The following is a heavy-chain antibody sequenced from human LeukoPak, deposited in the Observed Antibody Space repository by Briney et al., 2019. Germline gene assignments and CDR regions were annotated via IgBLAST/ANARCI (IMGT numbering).Heavy chain of an antibody. CDR1: GFTFSSYG. V-gene: IGHV3-30*03. J-gene: IGHJ4*02. CDR3: ASGIYCSGGSCYSAFGY. D-gene: IGHD2-15*01. CDR2: ISYDGSNK. Sequence: GGSLRLSCAASGFTFSSYGMHWVRQVPGKGLEWVAVISYDGSNKYYADSVKGRFTISRDNSKNTLYLQMNSLRPEDTAVYFCASGIYCSGGSCYSAFGYWGQGTLVTVSS.